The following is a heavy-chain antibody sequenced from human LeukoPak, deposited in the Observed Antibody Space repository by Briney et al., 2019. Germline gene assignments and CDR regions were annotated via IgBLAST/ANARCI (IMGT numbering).Heavy chain of an antibody. CDR3: AIPGAGSSWYYFDY. CDR1: GFTFSSYA. D-gene: IGHD6-13*01. Sequence: KPGGSLRLSCAASGFTFSSYAMSWVRQAPGEGLEWVSSISGSGGSTYYADSVKGRFTIYRDNSKTTLYLQMNSLRAEDTAVYYCAIPGAGSSWYYFDYWGQGTLVTVSS. J-gene: IGHJ4*02. V-gene: IGHV3-23*01. CDR2: ISGSGGST.